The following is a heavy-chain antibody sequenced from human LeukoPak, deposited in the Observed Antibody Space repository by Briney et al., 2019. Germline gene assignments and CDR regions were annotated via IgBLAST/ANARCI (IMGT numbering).Heavy chain of an antibody. J-gene: IGHJ4*02. CDR1: GYTFTNYA. CDR3: ARDDIVATDCFDY. CDR2: INVGNGNT. V-gene: IGHV1-3*01. D-gene: IGHD5-12*01. Sequence: GASVKVSCKASGYTFTNYAMHWVRQAPGQRREWMGWINVGNGNTKYSQKFQGRVPITRDTSASTAYMELSSLRSEDTAVYYCARDDIVATDCFDYWGQGTLVTVSS.